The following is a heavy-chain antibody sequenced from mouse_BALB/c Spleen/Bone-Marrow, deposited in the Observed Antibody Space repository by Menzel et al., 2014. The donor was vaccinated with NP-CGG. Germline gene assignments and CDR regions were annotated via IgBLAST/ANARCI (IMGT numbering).Heavy chain of an antibody. Sequence: EVQLQQSGAELVKPGASVKLSCTASGFDIKDTYMHWVKQRPEQGLEWIGRIDPANGNTKYDPKFQGKATITADTSSNTAYLQLSSLTSEDTAVYYCASYYYGSSTFAYWGKGLWSLSL. CDR2: IDPANGNT. CDR3: ASYYYGSSTFAY. J-gene: IGHJ3*01. V-gene: IGHV14-3*02. CDR1: GFDIKDTY. D-gene: IGHD1-1*01.